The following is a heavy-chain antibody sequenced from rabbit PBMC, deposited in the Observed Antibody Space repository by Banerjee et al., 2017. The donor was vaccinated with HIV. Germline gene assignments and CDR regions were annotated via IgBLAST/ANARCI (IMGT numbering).Heavy chain of an antibody. CDR3: ARGGNNAGDAYDL. Sequence: QPVESGGGLVQPEGSLTLTCKASGLDFSRRYWICWVRQAPGKGLEWIACIETGGHNRIYYARWAKGRFTISKTSSTTVTLQMTSLTAADTATYFCARGGNNAGDAYDLWGPGTLVTVS. J-gene: IGHJ6*01. CDR2: IETGGHNRI. V-gene: IGHV1S45*01. CDR1: GLDFSRRYW. D-gene: IGHD6-1*01.